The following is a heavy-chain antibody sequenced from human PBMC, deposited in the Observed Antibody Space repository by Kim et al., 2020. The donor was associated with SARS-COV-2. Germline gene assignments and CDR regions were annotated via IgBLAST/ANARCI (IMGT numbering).Heavy chain of an antibody. CDR2: ISGSGGST. D-gene: IGHD6-13*01. V-gene: IGHV3-23*01. CDR1: GFTFSSYA. CDR3: AKDGRAGSWYGLGEFDY. Sequence: WGSLRLSCAASGFTFSSYAMSWVRQAPGKGLEWVSAISGSGGSTYYADSVNGRFTISRDNSKNTLYLQMNSLRAEDTAVYYCAKDGRAGSWYGLGEFDYWGQGTLVTVSS. J-gene: IGHJ4*02.